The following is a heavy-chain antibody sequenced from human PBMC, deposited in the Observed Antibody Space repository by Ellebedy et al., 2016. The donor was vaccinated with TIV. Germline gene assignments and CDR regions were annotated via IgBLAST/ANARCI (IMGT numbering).Heavy chain of an antibody. Sequence: PGGSLRLSCAASGFIFSDYSMNWVRQAPGKGLEWVSYISKTSSTIYYADSVRGRFTISRDNAENSLYLEMSSLRDYDTAIYYCARATRSFDFWGQGALVTVSS. J-gene: IGHJ4*02. CDR1: GFIFSDYS. V-gene: IGHV3-48*02. CDR2: ISKTSSTI. CDR3: ARATRSFDF.